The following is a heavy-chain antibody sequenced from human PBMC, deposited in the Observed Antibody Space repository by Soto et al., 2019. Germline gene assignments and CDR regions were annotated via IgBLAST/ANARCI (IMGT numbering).Heavy chain of an antibody. CDR1: GYTLTELS. Sequence: GASVKVSCKVSGYTLTELSMHWVRQAPGKGLEWMGGFDPEDGETIYAQKFQGRVTMTEDTSTDTAYMELSSLRSEDTAVYYCATDSLNDILTGRQVGRGFDPWGQGTLVTVSS. CDR2: FDPEDGET. J-gene: IGHJ5*02. D-gene: IGHD3-9*01. V-gene: IGHV1-24*01. CDR3: ATDSLNDILTGRQVGRGFDP.